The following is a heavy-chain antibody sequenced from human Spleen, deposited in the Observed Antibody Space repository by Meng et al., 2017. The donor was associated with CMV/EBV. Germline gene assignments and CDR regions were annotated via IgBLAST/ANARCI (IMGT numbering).Heavy chain of an antibody. Sequence: GESLKISCKASGYIFTSYWIAWVRQMPGKGLELMGLIYPGDSDTRYSPSFQGQATISADKSNSSAYLQWSRLKASDTATYYCARSDIRGDAFDIWGQGTMVTVSS. CDR2: IYPGDSDT. CDR1: GYIFTSYW. D-gene: IGHD2-15*01. J-gene: IGHJ3*02. CDR3: ARSDIRGDAFDI. V-gene: IGHV5-51*06.